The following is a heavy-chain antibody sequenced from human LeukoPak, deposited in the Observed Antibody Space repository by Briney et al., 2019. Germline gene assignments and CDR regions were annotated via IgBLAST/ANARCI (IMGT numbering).Heavy chain of an antibody. CDR3: ARDRGSDYGGNYFDY. CDR1: GFSFSDYY. J-gene: IGHJ4*02. CDR2: ISSSSSTI. Sequence: GGSLRFSCVASGFSFSDYYMSWIRQAPGNGLECLSYISSSSSTIYYADSVKGRFTISRDNARKSLFLQMNTLRAEDTAVYYCARDRGSDYGGNYFDYWGQGTLVTVSS. D-gene: IGHD4-23*01. V-gene: IGHV3-11*01.